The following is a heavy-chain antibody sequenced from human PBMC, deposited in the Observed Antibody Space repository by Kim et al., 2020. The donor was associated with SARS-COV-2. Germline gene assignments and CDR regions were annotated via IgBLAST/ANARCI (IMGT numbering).Heavy chain of an antibody. Sequence: GGSLRLSCAASGFTFSSYAMNWVRQAPGKGLEWVSGIRGRANTYYAASVKGRFTISSDDSKNTFYLQMSSLRGEDTAAYYCAKEPPKRSWNYFDYLGQG. V-gene: IGHV3-23*01. CDR2: IRGRANT. J-gene: IGHJ4*02. D-gene: IGHD6-13*01. CDR1: GFTFSSYA. CDR3: AKEPPKRSWNYFDY.